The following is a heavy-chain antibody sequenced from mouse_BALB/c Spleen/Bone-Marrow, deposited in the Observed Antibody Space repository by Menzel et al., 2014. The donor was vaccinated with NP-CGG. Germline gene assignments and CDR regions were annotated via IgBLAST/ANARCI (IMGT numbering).Heavy chain of an antibody. Sequence: EVQLQESGPELVKPGASVKVSCKASGYAFTSYNMYWVKQSHGKSLEWIGYIDPYNGGTSYNQKFKGKATLTVDKSSSTAYMHLNSLTSEDSAVYYCASYGSSYGAMDYWGQGTSVTVSS. D-gene: IGHD1-1*01. V-gene: IGHV1S135*01. CDR3: ASYGSSYGAMDY. CDR2: IDPYNGGT. CDR1: GYAFTSYN. J-gene: IGHJ4*01.